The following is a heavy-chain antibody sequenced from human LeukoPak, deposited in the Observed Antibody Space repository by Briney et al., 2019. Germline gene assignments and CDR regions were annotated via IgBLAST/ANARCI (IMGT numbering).Heavy chain of an antibody. J-gene: IGHJ3*02. Sequence: SETLSLTCTVSDGSISSYHWSWVRQPPGKGGEWIGYIYYSVPTTYNPSLQSRVAISVDTSNNQFSLKLSSVTAADTVVYYCARHRSGSSWWDAFDIWGQGTMVTVSS. CDR3: ARHRSGSSWWDAFDI. D-gene: IGHD6-13*01. CDR1: DGSISSYH. CDR2: IYYSVPT. V-gene: IGHV4-59*08.